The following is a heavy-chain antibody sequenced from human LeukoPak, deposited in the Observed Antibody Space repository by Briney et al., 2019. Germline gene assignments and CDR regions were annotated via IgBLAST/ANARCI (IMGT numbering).Heavy chain of an antibody. CDR2: IYYSGST. D-gene: IGHD3-22*01. V-gene: IGHV4-30-4*01. Sequence: SETLSLTCTVSGGSISSGDYYWSWIRQPPGKGLEWIGYIYYSGSTYYNPSLKSRVTISIQTSKNQFSLKLTSVTAADTAVYYCARDMYYDSVKGWFDPWGQGTLVTVSS. CDR1: GGSISSGDYY. CDR3: ARDMYYDSVKGWFDP. J-gene: IGHJ5*02.